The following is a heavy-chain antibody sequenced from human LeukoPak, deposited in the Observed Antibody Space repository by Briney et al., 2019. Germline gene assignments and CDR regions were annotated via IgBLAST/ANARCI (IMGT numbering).Heavy chain of an antibody. CDR3: ARDRSSYDFWSGYSYYFDY. CDR1: GFTFSSYA. D-gene: IGHD3-3*01. CDR2: ISYDGSNK. J-gene: IGHJ4*02. Sequence: GGSLRLSCAASGFTFSSYAMHWVRQAPGKGLEWVAVISYDGSNKYYADSVKGRFTISRDNSKNTLYLQMNSLRAEDTAVYYCARDRSSYDFWSGYSYYFDYWGQGTLVTVSS. V-gene: IGHV3-30-3*01.